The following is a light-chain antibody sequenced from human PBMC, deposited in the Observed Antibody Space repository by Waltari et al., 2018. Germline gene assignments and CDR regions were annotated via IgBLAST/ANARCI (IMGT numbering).Light chain of an antibody. Sequence: DFQLTQSPSFLSASVGDSVTITCRASQSISNYLAWYQQRPRGAPKLLIYDASTLEGGVPSRFSGSGSGTEFTLTISSLQPEDFASYYCQQLYTFPRSFGGGTRLQIK. CDR1: QSISNY. J-gene: IGKJ4*01. CDR3: QQLYTFPRS. CDR2: DAS. V-gene: IGKV1-9*01.